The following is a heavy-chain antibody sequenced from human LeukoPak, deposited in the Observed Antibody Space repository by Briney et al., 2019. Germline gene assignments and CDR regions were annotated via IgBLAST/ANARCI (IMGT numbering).Heavy chain of an antibody. D-gene: IGHD1-26*01. V-gene: IGHV3-74*01. J-gene: IGHJ4*02. Sequence: PGGSLRLSCAASGFTVSSNYMSWVRQAPGKGLEWVSLIKSDGSTIYADSVKGRFTISRDNAKSTIYLQMNSLRVEDTAVYYCARDHYYSVDYWGQGTLVTVSS. CDR3: ARDHYYSVDY. CDR2: IKSDGST. CDR1: GFTVSSNY.